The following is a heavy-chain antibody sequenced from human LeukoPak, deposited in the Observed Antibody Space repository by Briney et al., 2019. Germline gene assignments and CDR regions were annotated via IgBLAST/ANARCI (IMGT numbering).Heavy chain of an antibody. Sequence: SETLSLTCAVYGGSFSGYYWSWTRQPPGKGLEWIGEINHSGSTNYNPSLKSRVTISVDTSKNQFSLKLSSVTAADTAVYYCARDGQGLDYWGQGTLVTVSS. CDR2: INHSGST. V-gene: IGHV4-34*01. CDR1: GGSFSGYY. J-gene: IGHJ4*02. D-gene: IGHD5-24*01. CDR3: ARDGQGLDY.